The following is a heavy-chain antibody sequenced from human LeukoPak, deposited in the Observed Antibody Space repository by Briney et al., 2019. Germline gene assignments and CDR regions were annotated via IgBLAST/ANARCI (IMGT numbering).Heavy chain of an antibody. CDR2: ISSDSFHI. V-gene: IGHV3-21*01. CDR1: GFTFSSYS. Sequence: GGSLRLSCAASGFTFSSYSMNWVRQAPGKGLEWVSSISSDSFHIYYADSVRGRFTIFRDNAKNSLYLQMNSLRAEDTAVYSCARDLSSGAGYWGQGTLVTVSS. CDR3: ARDLSSGAGY. J-gene: IGHJ4*02. D-gene: IGHD6-19*01.